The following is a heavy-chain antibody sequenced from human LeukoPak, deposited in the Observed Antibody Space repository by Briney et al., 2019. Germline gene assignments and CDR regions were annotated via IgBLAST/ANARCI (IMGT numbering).Heavy chain of an antibody. CDR2: INQDGSET. Sequence: GGSLRLSCAASGFTFSSYWMSWVRQAPGKGLEWVANINQDGSETYYVDSMKGRFTISRDNAKNSLYLQMNSLRAEDTAVYYCAREGPYGDYLNYWGQGTLVTVSS. D-gene: IGHD4-17*01. J-gene: IGHJ4*02. V-gene: IGHV3-7*03. CDR1: GFTFSSYW. CDR3: AREGPYGDYLNY.